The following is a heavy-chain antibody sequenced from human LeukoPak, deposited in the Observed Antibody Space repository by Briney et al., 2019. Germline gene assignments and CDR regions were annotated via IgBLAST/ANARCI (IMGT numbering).Heavy chain of an antibody. D-gene: IGHD6-13*01. V-gene: IGHV3-11*01. CDR1: GFTFSDYY. CDR2: ISSSGSAI. CDR3: GRDSSSWHDY. Sequence: GGSLRLSCAASGFTFSDYYMNWSRQAPGKGLEWISYISSSGSAIYYADSVKGRFTISRDNAKNSLYLQMNSLRAEDTAVYYRGRDSSSWHDYWGQGTLITVSS. J-gene: IGHJ4*02.